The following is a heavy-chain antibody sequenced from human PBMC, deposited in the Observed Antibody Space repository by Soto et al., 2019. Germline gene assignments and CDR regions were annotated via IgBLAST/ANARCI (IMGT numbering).Heavy chain of an antibody. Sequence: QVELVQSGAEVKKPGSSVKVSCQASEDTFRNYAISWVRQAPGQGLEWMGGIIPIFGTANYAQKFQGKVKITAATSANTTYLELSSLRSEDTAVYYCASTKYDSSAYYYWYLGLWGRGTLVTVSS. V-gene: IGHV1-69*06. D-gene: IGHD3-22*01. CDR1: EDTFRNYA. CDR3: ASTKYDSSAYYYWYLGL. J-gene: IGHJ2*01. CDR2: IIPIFGTA.